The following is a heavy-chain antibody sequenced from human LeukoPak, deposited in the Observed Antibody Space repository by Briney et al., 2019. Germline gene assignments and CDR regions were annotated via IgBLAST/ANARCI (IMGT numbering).Heavy chain of an antibody. CDR2: IYWDDEK. V-gene: IGHV2-5*02. Sequence: SGPTLVRPTQTLTLTCTFSGFSLSTNKAAAGWIRQPPGKALEWLALIYWDDEKRYNPALKNRLTISKDTSKNQVVLTVSDMDPVDTATYYCSHLNYGGSPEGFDFWGQGALVTVSS. CDR3: SHLNYGGSPEGFDF. D-gene: IGHD2-15*01. J-gene: IGHJ4*02. CDR1: GFSLSTNKAA.